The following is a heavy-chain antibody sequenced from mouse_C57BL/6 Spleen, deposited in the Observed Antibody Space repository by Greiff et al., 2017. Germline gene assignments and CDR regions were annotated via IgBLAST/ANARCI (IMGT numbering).Heavy chain of an antibody. CDR1: GFNIKDYY. CDR3: TTSDYYGSSRGAMDY. CDR2: IDPEDGDT. V-gene: IGHV14-1*01. D-gene: IGHD1-1*01. J-gene: IGHJ4*01. Sequence: EVKLQQSGAELVRPGASVKLSCTASGFNIKDYYMHWVKQSPEQGLEWIGRIDPEDGDTEYAPKFQGKATMTADTSSNTAYLQLSSLTSEDTAVYYCTTSDYYGSSRGAMDYWGQGTSVTVSS.